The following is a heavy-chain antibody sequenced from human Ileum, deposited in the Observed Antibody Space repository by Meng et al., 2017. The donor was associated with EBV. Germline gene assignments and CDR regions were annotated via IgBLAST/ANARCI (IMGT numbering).Heavy chain of an antibody. CDR3: AINSESGSYIDY. CDR1: GYSISTTNW. D-gene: IGHD1-26*01. J-gene: IGHJ4*02. Sequence: VQRQESGPGLVKPSDPLSLTCAVTGYSISTTNWWGWIRQPPGKGLEWIGYIYYSGTTYNNPSLKSRVTMSIDPSKNQFSLKLSSVTAVDTAVYYCAINSESGSYIDYWGLGTLVTVSS. CDR2: IYYSGTT. V-gene: IGHV4-28*01.